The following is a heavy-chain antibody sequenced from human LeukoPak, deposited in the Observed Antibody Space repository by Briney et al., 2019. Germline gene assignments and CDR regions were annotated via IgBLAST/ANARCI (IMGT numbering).Heavy chain of an antibody. Sequence: GGSLRLSCAASGFTFSSYWMHWVRQVAGKGLVWVSRINSDGSSTSYADSVKGRFTISRDNAKNTLYLQMNSLRAEDTAVYYCAYYDSSGYYYGRLRYWGQGTPVTVSS. CDR3: AYYDSSGYYYGRLRY. J-gene: IGHJ4*02. V-gene: IGHV3-74*01. CDR2: INSDGSST. CDR1: GFTFSSYW. D-gene: IGHD3-22*01.